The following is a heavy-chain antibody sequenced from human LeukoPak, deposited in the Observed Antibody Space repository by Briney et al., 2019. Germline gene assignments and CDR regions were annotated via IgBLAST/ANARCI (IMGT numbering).Heavy chain of an antibody. J-gene: IGHJ6*03. CDR3: ARGNSNYFHYYYMDV. CDR2: INSDGAST. CDR1: GFTFSRYD. D-gene: IGHD4-11*01. Sequence: PGGSLRLSCAASGFTFSRYDMHWVRQAPGKGLEYVSTINSDGASTYYANSVKGRFTMSRDNSKNTLYLQMGSLRPEDMAVYYCARGNSNYFHYYYMDVWGKGTTVTVSS. V-gene: IGHV3-64*01.